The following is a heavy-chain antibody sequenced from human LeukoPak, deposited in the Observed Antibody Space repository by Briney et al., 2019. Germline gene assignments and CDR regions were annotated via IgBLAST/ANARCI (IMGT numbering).Heavy chain of an antibody. D-gene: IGHD2-2*01. Sequence: PGGSLKLSCEGSGFTVSINYMSWVRQAPGKGLGWVSVIYSGGSTYYAGSVKGRFTISKDNSKNTLYLQMNSLRAEDTAVYYCATSAAVRLFDYWGQGALVTVSS. CDR1: GFTVSINY. CDR2: IYSGGST. CDR3: ATSAAVRLFDY. V-gene: IGHV3-53*01. J-gene: IGHJ4*02.